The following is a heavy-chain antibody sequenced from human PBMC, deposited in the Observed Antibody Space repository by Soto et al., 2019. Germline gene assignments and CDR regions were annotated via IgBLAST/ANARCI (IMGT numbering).Heavy chain of an antibody. V-gene: IGHV6-1*01. CDR2: TYYRSKWYN. Sequence: PSQTLSLTCAISGDSVSSNSAAWNWIRQSPSRGLEWLGRTYYRSKWYNDYAVSVKSRITINPDTSKNQFSLQLNSVTPEDTAVYYCARDPTRGFSSSWYLQYNCIDPWGQGILVTVSS. J-gene: IGHJ5*02. CDR1: GDSVSSNSAA. CDR3: ARDPTRGFSSSWYLQYNCIDP. D-gene: IGHD6-13*01.